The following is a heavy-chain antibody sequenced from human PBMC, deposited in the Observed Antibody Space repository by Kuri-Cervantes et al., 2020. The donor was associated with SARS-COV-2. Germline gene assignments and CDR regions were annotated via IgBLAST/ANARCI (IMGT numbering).Heavy chain of an antibody. D-gene: IGHD3/OR15-3a*01. CDR3: GRVRALDLLVDH. CDR2: IYFSGYT. V-gene: IGHV4-30-4*01. CDR1: GTSTSSGDFY. Sequence: SETLSLTCTVSGTSTSSGDFYWSWILQPPGEGLEWLGYIYFSGYTYYNPSLKSRATISLDTSKNQFSLKLNSVTAADTAVYYCGRVRALDLLVDHWGQGTLVTVSS. J-gene: IGHJ4*02.